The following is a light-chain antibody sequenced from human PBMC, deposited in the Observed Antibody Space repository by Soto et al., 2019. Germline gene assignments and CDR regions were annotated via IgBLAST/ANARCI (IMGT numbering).Light chain of an antibody. CDR1: QGISSA. Sequence: AIQLTQSPSSLSASVGDRVTITCRASQGISSALAWYQQKLGKAPNLLIYDASSLESGVPSRFSGSGSGIDFTLTISSLQPEDFATYYCQQFNTYPTFGGGTKVEIK. CDR3: QQFNTYPT. V-gene: IGKV1-13*02. J-gene: IGKJ4*01. CDR2: DAS.